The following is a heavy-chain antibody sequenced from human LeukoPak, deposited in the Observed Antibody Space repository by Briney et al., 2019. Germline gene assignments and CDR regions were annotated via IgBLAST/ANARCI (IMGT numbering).Heavy chain of an antibody. CDR1: GFTFSSYS. CDR2: ISSSSSYI. V-gene: IGHV3-21*01. CDR3: ASDPTPLYSYGYEVDY. D-gene: IGHD5-18*01. Sequence: GGSLRLSCAASGFTFSSYSMNWVRQAPGKGLEWVSSISSSSSYIYYADSVKGRFTISRDNAKNSLYLQMNSLRAEDTAVYYCASDPTPLYSYGYEVDYWGQGTLVTASS. J-gene: IGHJ4*02.